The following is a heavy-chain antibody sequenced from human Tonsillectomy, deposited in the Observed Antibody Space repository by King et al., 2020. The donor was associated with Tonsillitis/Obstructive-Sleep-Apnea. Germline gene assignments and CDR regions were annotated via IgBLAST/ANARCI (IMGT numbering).Heavy chain of an antibody. V-gene: IGHV3-33*01. CDR3: ARGYSSGAGTFDI. Sequence: QLVQSGGGVVQPGRSLRLSCAASGFTFSTYGMHWIRQAPGKGLEWVAVIWYDGSKKYDADSVKGRFTISRDNPKKTFYLQMDSLRAEDTAVYYCARGYSSGAGTFDIWGQGTVVTVSS. D-gene: IGHD2-15*01. CDR1: GFTFSTYG. J-gene: IGHJ3*02. CDR2: IWYDGSKK.